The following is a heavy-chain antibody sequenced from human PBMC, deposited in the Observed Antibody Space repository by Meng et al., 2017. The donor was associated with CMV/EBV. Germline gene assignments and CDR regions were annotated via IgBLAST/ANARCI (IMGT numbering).Heavy chain of an antibody. D-gene: IGHD1-1*01. Sequence: VQLVGFGGGLVKPGVSLRLSCAASGFKFSEYYMSWIRQAPGEGLEWISYISSTSSHTNYADSVKGRFTISRDNAKNSLFLQMNSLRAEDTAIYYCATAGLRWTTVQRTLDSWGQGTLVTVSS. CDR3: ATAGLRWTTVQRTLDS. CDR1: GFKFSEYY. J-gene: IGHJ4*02. V-gene: IGHV3-11*05. CDR2: ISSTSSHT.